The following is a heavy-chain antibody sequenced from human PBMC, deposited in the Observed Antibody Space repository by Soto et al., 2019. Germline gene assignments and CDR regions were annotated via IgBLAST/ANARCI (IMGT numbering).Heavy chain of an antibody. Sequence: ETLSLSCSVSGASISYNSDYWGWIRQPPGKGLEWVGGIFYTGTTYYSPSLKDRVTISVDTSKNSFSLNLTSVTAAATAVYFCARLVVVAPVANAWGQGTLVTVSS. CDR1: GASISYNSDY. V-gene: IGHV4-39*02. D-gene: IGHD2-2*01. CDR3: ARLVVVAPVANA. CDR2: IFYTGTT. J-gene: IGHJ5*02.